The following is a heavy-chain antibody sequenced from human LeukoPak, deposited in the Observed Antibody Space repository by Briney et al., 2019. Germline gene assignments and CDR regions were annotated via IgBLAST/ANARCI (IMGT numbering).Heavy chain of an antibody. V-gene: IGHV1-69*05. D-gene: IGHD3-16*01. CDR1: GGTFSSYA. Sequence: ASVKVSCKASGGTFSSYAISWVRQAPGQGLEWMGGIIPIFGTANYAQKFQGRVTMTRDMSTSTVYMELSSLRSEDTAVYYCAREGEVAYWGQGTLVTVSS. J-gene: IGHJ4*02. CDR3: AREGEVAY. CDR2: IIPIFGTA.